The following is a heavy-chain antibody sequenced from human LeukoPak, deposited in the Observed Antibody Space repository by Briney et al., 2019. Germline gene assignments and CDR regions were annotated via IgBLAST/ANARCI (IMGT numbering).Heavy chain of an antibody. V-gene: IGHV3-7*01. J-gene: IGHJ4*02. CDR3: ARDLPYYGSGSPGY. CDR2: IKQDGSEK. CDR1: GFTFSSYW. Sequence: GGSLRLSCAASGFTFSSYWMSWVRQAPGKGLEWVANIKQDGSEKYYVDSVKGRFTISRDNAKNSLYLQMNSLRAEDTAVYYCARDLPYYGSGSPGYWGRGTLVTVSS. D-gene: IGHD3-10*01.